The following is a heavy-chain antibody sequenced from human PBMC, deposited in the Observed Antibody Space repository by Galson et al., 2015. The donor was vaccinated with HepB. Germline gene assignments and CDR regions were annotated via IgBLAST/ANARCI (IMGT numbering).Heavy chain of an antibody. CDR3: ARDTRNYYDSSGYYPWDASDI. J-gene: IGHJ3*02. Sequence: SLRLSCAASGFTVSSNYMSWVRQAPGKGLEWVSVIYSGGSTYYADSVKGRFTISRDNSKNTLYLQMNSLRAEDTAVYYCARDTRNYYDSSGYYPWDASDIWGQGTMVTVSS. CDR1: GFTVSSNY. V-gene: IGHV3-66*01. CDR2: IYSGGST. D-gene: IGHD3-22*01.